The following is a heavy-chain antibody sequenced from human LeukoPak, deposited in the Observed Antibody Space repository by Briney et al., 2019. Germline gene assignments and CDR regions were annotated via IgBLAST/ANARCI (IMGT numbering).Heavy chain of an antibody. CDR2: ISGSGGST. V-gene: IGHV3-23*01. D-gene: IGHD3-16*02. CDR1: GFTFSSYA. Sequence: GGSLRLSCAASGFTFSSYAMSWVRQAPGKGLEWVSAISGSGGSTYYADSVKGRFTISRDNSKNTLYLQMNSLRAEDTAVYYCAKVAYYDYVWGGYRPPFDYWGQGTLVTVSS. J-gene: IGHJ4*02. CDR3: AKVAYYDYVWGGYRPPFDY.